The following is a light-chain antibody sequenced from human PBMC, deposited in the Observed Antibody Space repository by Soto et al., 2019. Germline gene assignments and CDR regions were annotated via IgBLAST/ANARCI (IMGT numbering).Light chain of an antibody. CDR2: DAS. Sequence: EIVLTQSPATLSLSPGERATLSCRASQSVSSYLAWYQQKPGQAPRLLIYDASTRAIGIPARFSGRGSGTDFTLTISSLEPEDFAVYYCQQRSSAITFGQGTRLEIK. J-gene: IGKJ5*01. CDR1: QSVSSY. V-gene: IGKV3-11*01. CDR3: QQRSSAIT.